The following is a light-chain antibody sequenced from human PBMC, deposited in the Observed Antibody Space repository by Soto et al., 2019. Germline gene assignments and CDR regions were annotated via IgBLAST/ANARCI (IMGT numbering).Light chain of an antibody. Sequence: EIVLTQSPGTLSLSPGERATLSCRASQSVSNTYLAWYQQKPGQAPRLLMYGGSRRATGIPDRFSGSGSGTVFILPISRLEPKYLAVYFCRQYGRSPGTLGQGTKLELK. V-gene: IGKV3-20*01. CDR3: RQYGRSPGT. CDR1: QSVSNTY. CDR2: GGS. J-gene: IGKJ2*02.